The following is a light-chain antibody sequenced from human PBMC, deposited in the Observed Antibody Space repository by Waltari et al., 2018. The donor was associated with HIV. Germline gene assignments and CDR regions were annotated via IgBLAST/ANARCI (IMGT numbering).Light chain of an antibody. CDR1: NSNIGAGFD. V-gene: IGLV1-40*01. J-gene: IGLJ1*01. CDR2: NNS. CDR3: QSYDSSLSGSDV. Sequence: QSVLTQPPSVSGAPGQRVTISCTGSNSNIGAGFDVHWYQQLPGTAPKLLIYNNSNRPSGVPDQFSGSKSGTSASLAITGLQAEDEADYYCQSYDSSLSGSDVFGTGTKVTVL.